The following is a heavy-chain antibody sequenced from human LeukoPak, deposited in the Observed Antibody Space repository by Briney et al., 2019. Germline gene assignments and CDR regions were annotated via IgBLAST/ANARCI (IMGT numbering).Heavy chain of an antibody. Sequence: ASVKVSCKASGYTFTSYAMHWVRQAPGQRLEWMGWINTGNGNTKYSQKFQGRVTITRDTSASIVYMDLSSLRSEDTAVYYCARDLSGWYVLDYWGQGTPVTVSS. V-gene: IGHV1-3*04. D-gene: IGHD6-19*01. J-gene: IGHJ4*02. CDR1: GYTFTSYA. CDR3: ARDLSGWYVLDY. CDR2: INTGNGNT.